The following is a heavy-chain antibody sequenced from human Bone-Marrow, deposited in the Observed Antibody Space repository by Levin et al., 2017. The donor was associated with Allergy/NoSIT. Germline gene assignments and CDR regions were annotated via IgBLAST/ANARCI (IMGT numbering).Heavy chain of an antibody. V-gene: IGHV1-8*01. CDR1: GYTFTNYD. D-gene: IGHD5-24*01. CDR2: VNPNSGNT. CDR3: ATINYYYYYGLDV. Sequence: ASVKVSCEASGYTFTNYDINWVRQAAGQGLEWMGWVNPNSGNTGYAQKFQGRVTMTRNNSISTAYMELTGLRFEDTAVYYCATINYYYYYGLDVWGQGTTVTVSS. J-gene: IGHJ6*02.